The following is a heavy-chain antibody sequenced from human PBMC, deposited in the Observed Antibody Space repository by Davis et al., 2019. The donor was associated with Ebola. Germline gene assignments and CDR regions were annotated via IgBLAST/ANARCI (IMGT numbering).Heavy chain of an antibody. CDR2: IKQDGSEK. J-gene: IGHJ5*02. CDR3: ARAHYYGSGSSIDP. V-gene: IGHV3-7*03. Sequence: GESLKISCAVSGFTFSSYWMSWVRQAPGKGLEWVANIKQDGSEKYYVDSVKGRFTISRDNAKNSLYLQMNSLRAEDTAVYYCARAHYYGSGSSIDPWGQGTLVTVSS. D-gene: IGHD3-10*01. CDR1: GFTFSSYW.